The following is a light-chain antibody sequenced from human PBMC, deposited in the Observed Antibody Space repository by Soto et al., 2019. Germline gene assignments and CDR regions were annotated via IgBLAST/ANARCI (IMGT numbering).Light chain of an antibody. CDR2: EDS. CDR1: SSDVGSYNL. Sequence: QSALTQPASVSGSPGQSITISCTGTSSDVGSYNLVSWYQQHPGKAPKLMIYEDSKRSSGVSSRFSGSKSGNTASLTISGLQAEDAADYYCCSYASGNTVYVFGTGTKVTVL. CDR3: CSYASGNTVYV. V-gene: IGLV2-23*02. J-gene: IGLJ1*01.